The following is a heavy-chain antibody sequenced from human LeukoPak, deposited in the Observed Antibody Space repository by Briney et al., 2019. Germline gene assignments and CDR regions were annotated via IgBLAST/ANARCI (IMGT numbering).Heavy chain of an antibody. D-gene: IGHD5-18*01. CDR3: AVLDTAMGTSIDY. Sequence: PGGSLRLSCAASGFTFSSYSMRWVRQAPGKGLGWVSSISSSSSYIYYADSVKGRFTISRDNAKNSLYLQMNSLRAEDTAVYYCAVLDTAMGTSIDYWGQGTLVTVSS. V-gene: IGHV3-21*01. J-gene: IGHJ4*02. CDR2: ISSSSSYI. CDR1: GFTFSSYS.